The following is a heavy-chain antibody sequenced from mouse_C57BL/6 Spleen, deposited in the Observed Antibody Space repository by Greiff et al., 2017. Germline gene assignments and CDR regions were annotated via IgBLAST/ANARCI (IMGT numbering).Heavy chain of an antibody. CDR2: ILPGSGST. J-gene: IGHJ3*01. Sequence: QVQLQQSGAELMKPGASVKLSCTATGYTFTSYWIAWVQQRPGHGLEWIGEILPGSGSTNYNDKFKGKATFTADTTSNTAYMQLSRLTTEESAIYYWARFIYCGNPAWFAYWGQGTLVTVSA. V-gene: IGHV1-9*01. D-gene: IGHD2-1*01. CDR1: GYTFTSYW. CDR3: ARFIYCGNPAWFAY.